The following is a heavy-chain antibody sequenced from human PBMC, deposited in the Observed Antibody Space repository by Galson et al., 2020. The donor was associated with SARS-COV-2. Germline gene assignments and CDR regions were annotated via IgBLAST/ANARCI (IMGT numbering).Heavy chain of an antibody. Sequence: GESLKISCSASGFTFSSYAMHWVRQAPGKGLEYVSAISSNGGSTYYADSVKGRFTISRDNSKNTLYLQMSSLRAEDTAVYYCVKGSTGGTTIFGVVIWGGTFDYWGQGTLVTVSS. J-gene: IGHJ4*02. D-gene: IGHD3-3*01. CDR1: GFTFSSYA. CDR3: VKGSTGGTTIFGVVIWGGTFDY. CDR2: ISSNGGST. V-gene: IGHV3-64D*06.